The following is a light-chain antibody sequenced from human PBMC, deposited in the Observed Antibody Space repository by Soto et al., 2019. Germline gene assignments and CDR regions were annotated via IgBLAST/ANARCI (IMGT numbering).Light chain of an antibody. CDR2: DND. CDR1: SSNIGNNY. Sequence: QSVLTQPPSVSAAPGQKVTISCSGSSSNIGNNYVSWYQQLPGTAPKLLIYDNDKRPSGIPDRFSGSKSGTSATLGITGLQTGDEADYYCGTWDTRLSVGLVVFGGGTKVTVL. V-gene: IGLV1-51*01. J-gene: IGLJ2*01. CDR3: GTWDTRLSVGLVV.